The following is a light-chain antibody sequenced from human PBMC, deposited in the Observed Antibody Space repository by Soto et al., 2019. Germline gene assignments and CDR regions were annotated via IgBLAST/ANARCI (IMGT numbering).Light chain of an antibody. CDR3: QQYNDWPQT. CDR1: QSVGSD. CDR2: GAS. V-gene: IGKV3-15*01. Sequence: EIVLTQSPATLSLSPGERATLSCRASQSVGSDLAWYQHTPGQPPRLLIYGASTRATGIPGRFSGSGSGTEFTLTISSLQSEDFAVYYCQQYNDWPQTFGQGTKVDIK. J-gene: IGKJ1*01.